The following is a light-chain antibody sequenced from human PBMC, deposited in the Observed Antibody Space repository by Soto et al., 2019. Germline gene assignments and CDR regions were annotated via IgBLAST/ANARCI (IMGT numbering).Light chain of an antibody. V-gene: IGKV1-17*03. Sequence: XIQMTQSPSAXSASVGDRVTITCRASQGIRSYSAWKPGKIPKRLIYAASSLQSGVPSRFSGSGSGTEHTLTISNLRPXXXXXXXXXXXNXYLLTFGPGTKVDFK. CDR2: AAS. J-gene: IGKJ3*01. CDR3: XXXNXYLLT. CDR1: QGIRSY.